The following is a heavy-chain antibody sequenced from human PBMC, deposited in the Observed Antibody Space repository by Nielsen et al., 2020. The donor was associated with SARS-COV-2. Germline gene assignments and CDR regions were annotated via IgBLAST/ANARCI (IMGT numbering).Heavy chain of an antibody. CDR3: AREPDPLASGGYWFDP. V-gene: IGHV1-46*01. CDR2: INPSGGST. D-gene: IGHD3-3*02. Sequence: VRQMPGKGLEWMGIINPSGGSTSYAQKFQGRVTMTRDTSTSTVYMELSSLRSEDTAVYYCAREPDPLASGGYWFDPWGQGTLVTVSS. J-gene: IGHJ5*02.